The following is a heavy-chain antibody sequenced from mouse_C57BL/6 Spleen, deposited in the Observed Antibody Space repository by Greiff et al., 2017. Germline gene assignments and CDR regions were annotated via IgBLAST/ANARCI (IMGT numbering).Heavy chain of an antibody. CDR3: ARSGGLPHYYAMDD. D-gene: IGHD2-4*01. J-gene: IGHJ4*01. CDR2: IYPGDGDT. Sequence: QVQLQQSGAELVKPGASVKISCKASGYAFSSYWMNWVKQRPGKGLEWIGQIYPGDGDTNYNGKFKGKATLTADTSSSTDYMQLSSLTSEDSAVYFCARSGGLPHYYAMDDWGQGTSVTVSS. CDR1: GYAFSSYW. V-gene: IGHV1-80*01.